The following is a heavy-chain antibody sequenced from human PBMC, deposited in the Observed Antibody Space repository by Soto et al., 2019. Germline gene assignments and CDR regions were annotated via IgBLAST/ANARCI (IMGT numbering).Heavy chain of an antibody. CDR2: IYSAGNT. CDR1: GFTVSSNY. CDR3: AKALLQMVDYYYYGMDV. V-gene: IGHV3-66*01. Sequence: GGSLRLSCAASGFTVSSNYMSWVRQAPGKGLEWISIIYSAGNTYYADSVKGRFTISRDNSKNTLYLQMNSLRAEDTAVYYCAKALLQMVDYYYYGMDVWGQGTTVTVSS. D-gene: IGHD2-8*01. J-gene: IGHJ6*02.